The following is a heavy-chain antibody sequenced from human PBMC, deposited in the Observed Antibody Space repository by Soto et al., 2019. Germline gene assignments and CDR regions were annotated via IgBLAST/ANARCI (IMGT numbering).Heavy chain of an antibody. Sequence: GGSLRLSCAASGFAFSSYVMSWVRQAPGKGLEWVSSISGSGGSTYHADSVKGRFTISRDSSKNTLSLQMNSLRAEDTAVYYCAKDRASDFWSGYWGYFDYWGQGTLVTVSS. CDR3: AKDRASDFWSGYWGYFDY. V-gene: IGHV3-23*01. J-gene: IGHJ4*02. CDR1: GFAFSSYV. D-gene: IGHD3-3*01. CDR2: ISGSGGST.